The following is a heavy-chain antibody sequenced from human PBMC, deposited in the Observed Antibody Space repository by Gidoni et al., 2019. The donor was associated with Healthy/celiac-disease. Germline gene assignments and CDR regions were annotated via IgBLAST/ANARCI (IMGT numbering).Heavy chain of an antibody. V-gene: IGHV1-69*06. D-gene: IGHD3-22*01. CDR2: IIPIFGTA. CDR3: ARVGISGTMIVLPTVGSFGFDP. Sequence: QVQLVQSGAEVKKPGSSVKVSCKASGGTFSSYAISWVRQAPGQGLEWMGGIIPIFGTANYAQKFQGRVTITADKSTSTAYMELSSLRSEDTAVYYCARVGISGTMIVLPTVGSFGFDPWGQGTLVTVSS. CDR1: GGTFSSYA. J-gene: IGHJ5*02.